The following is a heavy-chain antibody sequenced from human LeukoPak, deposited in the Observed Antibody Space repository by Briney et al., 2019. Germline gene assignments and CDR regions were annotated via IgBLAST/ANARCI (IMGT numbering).Heavy chain of an antibody. Sequence: GASVKVSCKASGGTFSSYTISWVRQAPGHGLEWMRGIIPIFGTANYAQKFQGRITITADESTNTAYMELSSLRSEDTAVYYCARLLECAFDIWGQGTMVTVSS. D-gene: IGHD3-3*01. CDR1: GGTFSSYT. CDR3: ARLLECAFDI. V-gene: IGHV1-69*13. CDR2: IIPIFGTA. J-gene: IGHJ3*02.